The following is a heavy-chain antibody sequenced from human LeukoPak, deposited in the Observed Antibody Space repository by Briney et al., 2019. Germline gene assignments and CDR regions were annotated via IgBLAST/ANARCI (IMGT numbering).Heavy chain of an antibody. CDR3: ARGIRVYYDSSGYDAHY. CDR1: GYTFTGYY. CDR2: INPSGGST. J-gene: IGHJ4*02. Sequence: GASVKVSCKASGYTFTGYYMHWVRQAPGQGLEWMGWINPSGGSTSYAQKFQGRVTMTRDTSTSTVYMELSSLRSEDTAVYYCARGIRVYYDSSGYDAHYWGQGTLVTVSS. V-gene: IGHV1-46*01. D-gene: IGHD3-22*01.